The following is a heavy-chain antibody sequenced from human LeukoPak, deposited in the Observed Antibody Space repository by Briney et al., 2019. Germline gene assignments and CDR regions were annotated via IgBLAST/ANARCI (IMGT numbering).Heavy chain of an antibody. V-gene: IGHV1-2*02. J-gene: IGHJ3*02. CDR3: AASRKYQLLGKGDDAFDI. CDR1: GYTFTGYY. Sequence: GASMKVSCKASGYTFTGYYMHWVRQAPGQGLEWMGWINPNSGGTNYAQKFQGRVTMTGDTSISTAYMELSRLRSDDTAVYYCAASRKYQLLGKGDDAFDIWGQGIMVTVST. D-gene: IGHD2-2*01. CDR2: INPNSGGT.